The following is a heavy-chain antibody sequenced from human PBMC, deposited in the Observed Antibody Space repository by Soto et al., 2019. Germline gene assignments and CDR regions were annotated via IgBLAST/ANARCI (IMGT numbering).Heavy chain of an antibody. Sequence: QVQLQESGPGLVKPSETLSLTCTVSGGSISSYYWSWIRQSPGKGLEWIGYIYYGGSTNYNPSLKVXXTXSXXTSKNPFSLKVNSVTAANTAVYYCARSEVAGAFDIWGQGTMVTVSS. J-gene: IGHJ3*02. CDR2: IYYGGST. V-gene: IGHV4-59*08. D-gene: IGHD5-12*01. CDR3: ARSEVAGAFDI. CDR1: GGSISSYY.